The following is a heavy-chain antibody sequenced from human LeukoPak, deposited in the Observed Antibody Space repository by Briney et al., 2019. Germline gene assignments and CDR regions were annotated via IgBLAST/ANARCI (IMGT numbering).Heavy chain of an antibody. J-gene: IGHJ4*02. Sequence: GASLRLSCAASGFTFDDYAMHWVRQAPGKGLEWVSGISWNSGSIGYADSVKGRFTISRDNAKNSLYLQMNSLRAEDTALYYCAKDKGAGGSYFKNWGQGTLVTVSS. CDR3: AKDKGAGGSYFKN. CDR2: ISWNSGSI. CDR1: GFTFDDYA. D-gene: IGHD3-16*01. V-gene: IGHV3-9*01.